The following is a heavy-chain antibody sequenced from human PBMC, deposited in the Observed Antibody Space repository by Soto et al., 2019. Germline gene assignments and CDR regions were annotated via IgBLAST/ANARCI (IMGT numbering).Heavy chain of an antibody. Sequence: PSQTLSLTCAISGDSVSSNIAAWNWIRQFPSRGLEWLGRAYFRSKWYNEYAQSVKSRITITHDTSKNQSTLQLNAVTTEDAALYCCRRGGAIRGPCSSDNCHYNFDSWGQGSQVTVSS. CDR2: AYFRSKWYN. V-gene: IGHV6-1*01. CDR3: RRGGAIRGPCSSDNCHYNFDS. J-gene: IGHJ4*02. D-gene: IGHD1-7*01. CDR1: GDSVSSNIAA.